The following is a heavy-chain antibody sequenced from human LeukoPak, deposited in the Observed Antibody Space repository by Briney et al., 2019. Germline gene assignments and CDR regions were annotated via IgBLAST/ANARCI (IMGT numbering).Heavy chain of an antibody. CDR2: IYYSGST. J-gene: IGHJ4*02. Sequence: RSSETLSLTCTVSGGSISSSSYYWGWIRQPPGKGLEWIGSIYYSGSTYYNPSLKSRVTISVDTSKNQFSLKLSSVTAADTAVYYCARRKGYSRGLFDYWGQGTLVTVSS. V-gene: IGHV4-39*01. CDR1: GGSISSSSYY. CDR3: ARRKGYSRGLFDY. D-gene: IGHD5-12*01.